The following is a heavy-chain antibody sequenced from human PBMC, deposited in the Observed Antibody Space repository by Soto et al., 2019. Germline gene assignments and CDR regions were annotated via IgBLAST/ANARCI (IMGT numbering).Heavy chain of an antibody. Sequence: GGSLRLSCAASGFTFSSYWMSWVRQAPGKGLEWVANIKQDGSEKYYVDSVKGRFTISRDNAKNSLYLQMNSLRAEDTAVYYCARVYYDYIWGSYRNVDYWGQGTLVTVSS. CDR3: ARVYYDYIWGSYRNVDY. CDR2: IKQDGSEK. V-gene: IGHV3-7*01. J-gene: IGHJ4*02. CDR1: GFTFSSYW. D-gene: IGHD3-16*02.